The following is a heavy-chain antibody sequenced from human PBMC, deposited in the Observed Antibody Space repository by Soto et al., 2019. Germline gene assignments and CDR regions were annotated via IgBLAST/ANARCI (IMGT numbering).Heavy chain of an antibody. CDR2: IYHTGTT. CDR1: GGSISSSNL. D-gene: IGHD6-13*01. V-gene: IGHV4-4*02. J-gene: IGHJ4*02. Sequence: QVQLQESGPGLVKPSGTLSLTCAVSGGSISSSNLWTWVRQPPGKGLEWIGEIYHTGTTNYNPSLKSRVTISVYKSKNHFSLKLSSVTAADTAVYYCARSPRSVSAGGIDYWGQGILVTVSS. CDR3: ARSPRSVSAGGIDY.